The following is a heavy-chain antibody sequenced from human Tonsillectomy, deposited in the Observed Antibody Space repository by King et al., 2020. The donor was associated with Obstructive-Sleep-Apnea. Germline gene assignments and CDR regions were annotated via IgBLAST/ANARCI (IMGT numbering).Heavy chain of an antibody. CDR3: ARDRPPYSGSYWGGAFDI. J-gene: IGHJ3*02. V-gene: IGHV3-30*04. CDR1: GFTFSSYA. Sequence: VQLVESGGGVVQPGRSLRLSCAASGFTFSSYAMHRVRQAPGKGLEWVAVISYDGSNKYYADSVKGRFTISRDNSKNTLYLQMNSLRAEDTAVYYCARDRPPYSGSYWGGAFDIWGQGTMVTVSS. D-gene: IGHD1-26*01. CDR2: ISYDGSNK.